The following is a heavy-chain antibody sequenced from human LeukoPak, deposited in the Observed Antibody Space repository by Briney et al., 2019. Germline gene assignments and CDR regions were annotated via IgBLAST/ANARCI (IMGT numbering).Heavy chain of an antibody. CDR1: RYVFSSSG. Sequence: GESLRLSFEASRYVFSSSGMHWVRRAPGKGLEWVAFIRYDGSDKYYADSVKGRFTISRDNSKKILSLQMTTLRPDDTAIYYCVRDSTVGAAFFDFWGQGALAAVSS. D-gene: IGHD2-15*01. CDR3: VRDSTVGAAFFDF. J-gene: IGHJ4*02. CDR2: IRYDGSDK. V-gene: IGHV3-30*02.